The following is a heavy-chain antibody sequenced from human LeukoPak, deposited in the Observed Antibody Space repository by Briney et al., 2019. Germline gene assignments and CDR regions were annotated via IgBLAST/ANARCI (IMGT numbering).Heavy chain of an antibody. V-gene: IGHV3-30*04. CDR2: ISYDGSNK. CDR1: GFTFSSYA. D-gene: IGHD5-18*01. J-gene: IGHJ4*02. CDR3: ARVQGRYSYGSGFDY. Sequence: GGSLRLSCAASGFTFSSYAMHWVRQAPGKGLEWVAVISYDGSNKYYADSVKGRFTISRDNSKNTLYLQMNSLRAEDTAVYYCARVQGRYSYGSGFDYWGQGTLVTVSS.